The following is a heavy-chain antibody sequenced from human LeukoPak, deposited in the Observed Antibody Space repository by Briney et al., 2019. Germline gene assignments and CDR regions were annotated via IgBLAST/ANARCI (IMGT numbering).Heavy chain of an antibody. V-gene: IGHV3-15*01. CDR2: IKSKSDDGTT. CDR3: CGTRGDP. J-gene: IGHJ5*02. CDR1: GFTFSKVW. D-gene: IGHD1-7*01. Sequence: TGGSLRLSCEASGFTFSKVWMSWVRQAPGKGLEWVGRIKSKSDDGTTDYAPPVRGRFTISREDSKSMVYLQMNSLRSEDTAVYYCCGTRGDPWGQGTLVTVSS.